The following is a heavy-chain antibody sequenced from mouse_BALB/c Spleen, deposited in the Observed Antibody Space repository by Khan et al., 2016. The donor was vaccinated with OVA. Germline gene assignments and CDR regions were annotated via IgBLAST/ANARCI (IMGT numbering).Heavy chain of an antibody. CDR3: ARGFYGNPFAY. D-gene: IGHD2-1*01. Sequence: EVELVESGGDLVKPGGSLKLSCAASGFTFSDCYMYWVRQTPETRLEWVATISDGGTYTYYPDSVKGRFTISRDDAMNELYLQMPSLKSEDTAMYDCARGFYGNPFAYWGQGTLVTVSA. V-gene: IGHV5-4*02. CDR1: GFTFSDCY. CDR2: ISDGGTYT. J-gene: IGHJ3*01.